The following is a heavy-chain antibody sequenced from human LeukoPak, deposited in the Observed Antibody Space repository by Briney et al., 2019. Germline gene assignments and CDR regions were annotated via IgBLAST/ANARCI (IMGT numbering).Heavy chain of an antibody. CDR1: GYSFTSYW. CDR2: IYPGDSDT. J-gene: IGHJ6*03. Sequence: GEYLKISCKGSGYSFTSYWIGWVRQMPGKGLEWMGIIYPGDSDTRYSPSFQGQVTISADKSISTAYLQWSSLKASDTAMYYCARVQSGTYYYYYMDVWGKGTTVTVSS. D-gene: IGHD1-26*01. V-gene: IGHV5-51*01. CDR3: ARVQSGTYYYYYMDV.